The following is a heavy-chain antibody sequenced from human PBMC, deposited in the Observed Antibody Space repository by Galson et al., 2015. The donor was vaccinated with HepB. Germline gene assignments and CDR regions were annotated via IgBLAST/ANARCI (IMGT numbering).Heavy chain of an antibody. D-gene: IGHD1-14*01. CDR3: ARLNCWYKCPLED. V-gene: IGHV3-23*01. Sequence: SLRLSCAASGFTFDNYAMIWVRQAPGKGLEWVSSISGSGSTTFYADSVKGQFTISRDNSKNTLNLQMNSLRAEDTAVYYCARLNCWYKCPLEDWGQGTLVTVSS. CDR1: GFTFDNYA. CDR2: ISGSGSTT. J-gene: IGHJ4*02.